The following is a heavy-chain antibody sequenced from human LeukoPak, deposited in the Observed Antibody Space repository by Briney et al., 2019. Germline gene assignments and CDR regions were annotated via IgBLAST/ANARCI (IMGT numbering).Heavy chain of an antibody. CDR2: IYSGCST. CDR1: GFTVSSNY. CDR3: ARVSYYDSSGYYFLSYVDY. Sequence: GGSLRLSCAASGFTVSSNYMSWVRQAPGKGLQWVSVIYSGCSTYYADSVRGRFTIPRDNSKNTLYLQMNSLGAEDTAVYYCARVSYYDSSGYYFLSYVDYWGQGTLVTVSS. D-gene: IGHD3-22*01. V-gene: IGHV3-53*01. J-gene: IGHJ4*02.